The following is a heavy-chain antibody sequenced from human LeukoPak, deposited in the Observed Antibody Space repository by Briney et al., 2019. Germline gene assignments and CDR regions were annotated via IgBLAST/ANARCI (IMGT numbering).Heavy chain of an antibody. CDR2: ISAYNGNT. CDR1: GYTFTSYG. D-gene: IGHD2-15*01. J-gene: IGHJ5*02. Sequence: ASVKVSCKASGYTFTSYGISWVRQAPGQGLEWMGWISAYNGNTNYAQRLQGRVTMTTDTSTSTAYMELRSLRSDDTAVYYCARTIEDIVVVVAATPAVDWFDPWGRGTLVTVSS. V-gene: IGHV1-18*01. CDR3: ARTIEDIVVVVAATPAVDWFDP.